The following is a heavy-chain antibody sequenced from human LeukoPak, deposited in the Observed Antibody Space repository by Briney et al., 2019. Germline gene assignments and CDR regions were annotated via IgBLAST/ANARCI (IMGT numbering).Heavy chain of an antibody. CDR1: GFTFSSYS. V-gene: IGHV3-21*01. Sequence: PGGSLRLSCAASGFTFSSYSMNWVRQAPGKGLEWVSSISSSSSYIYYADSVKGRFTISRDNAKNSLYLQMNSLRAEDTAVYYCTRELDWLPTLDYWGQGTLVTVSS. D-gene: IGHD3-9*01. J-gene: IGHJ4*02. CDR3: TRELDWLPTLDY. CDR2: ISSSSSYI.